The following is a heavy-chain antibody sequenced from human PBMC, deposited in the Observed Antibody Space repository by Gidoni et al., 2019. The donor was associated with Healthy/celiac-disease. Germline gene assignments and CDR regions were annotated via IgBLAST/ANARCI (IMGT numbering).Heavy chain of an antibody. D-gene: IGHD7-27*01. CDR3: AREQKLGIGAFDI. CDR1: GFTFSSYS. CDR2: ISSSSSYI. V-gene: IGHV3-21*01. Sequence: EVQLVESGGGLVKPGGSLRLSCAASGFTFSSYSMNWVRQAPGKGLEWVSSISSSSSYIYYADSVKGRFTISRDNAKNSLYLQMNSLRAEDTAVYYCAREQKLGIGAFDIWGQGTMVTVSS. J-gene: IGHJ3*02.